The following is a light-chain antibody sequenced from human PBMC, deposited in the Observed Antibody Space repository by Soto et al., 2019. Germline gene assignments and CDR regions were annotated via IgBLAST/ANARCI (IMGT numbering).Light chain of an antibody. Sequence: QPVLTQSSSASASLGSSVKFTCTLSSGHSSYIIAWHQQQPGKAPRYLMKLEGSGSYNKGSGVPDRFSGSSSGADRYLTISNLQFEDEADYYCGTWDSNSWVFGGGTKLTVL. CDR1: SGHSSYI. CDR2: LEGSGSY. CDR3: GTWDSNSWV. V-gene: IGLV4-60*02. J-gene: IGLJ3*02.